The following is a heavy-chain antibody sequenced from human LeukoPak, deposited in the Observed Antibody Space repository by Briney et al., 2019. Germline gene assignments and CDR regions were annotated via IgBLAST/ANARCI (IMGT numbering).Heavy chain of an antibody. CDR3: ARATLYYDILTGYYSPGTFDI. Sequence: SETLSLTCTVSGGSISSSSYYWGWIRQPPGKGLEWIGSIYYSGSTYYNPSLKSRVTISVDTSKNQFSLRLTSVTAADTAVYYCARATLYYDILTGYYSPGTFDIWGQGTMVTVSS. V-gene: IGHV4-39*07. J-gene: IGHJ3*02. CDR2: IYYSGST. CDR1: GGSISSSSYY. D-gene: IGHD3-9*01.